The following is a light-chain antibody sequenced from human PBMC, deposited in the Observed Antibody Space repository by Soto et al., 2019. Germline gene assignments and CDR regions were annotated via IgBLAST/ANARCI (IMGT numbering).Light chain of an antibody. J-gene: IGKJ1*01. Sequence: EIVLTQSPGTLSLSPGERATLSCRASQSVSSSYLAWYQQKPGQAPRLLIYGASIRATGIPDRFSGSGSGTDFTLTISRLEPEDFAVSYCQQYGSSPGTFGQGTKVEIK. V-gene: IGKV3-20*01. CDR3: QQYGSSPGT. CDR1: QSVSSSY. CDR2: GAS.